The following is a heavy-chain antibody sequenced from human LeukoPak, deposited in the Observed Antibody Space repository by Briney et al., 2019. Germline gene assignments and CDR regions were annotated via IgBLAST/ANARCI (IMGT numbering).Heavy chain of an antibody. CDR2: IKQDGSEK. CDR3: AASGYNWNYGLDY. CDR1: GFTFSRYW. Sequence: QSGGSLKLSCAASGFTFSRYWMSWVRQAPGKGLEWVANIKQDGSEKYYVDSVKGRFTISRDNAKNSLYLQMNSLRAEDTAVYYCAASGYNWNYGLDYWGQGTLVTVSS. J-gene: IGHJ4*02. V-gene: IGHV3-7*05. D-gene: IGHD1-7*01.